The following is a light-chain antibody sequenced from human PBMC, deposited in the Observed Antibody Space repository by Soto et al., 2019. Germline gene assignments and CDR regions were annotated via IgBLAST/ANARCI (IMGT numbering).Light chain of an antibody. CDR3: LQLKSYPRT. J-gene: IGKJ4*01. V-gene: IGKV1-17*01. CDR2: TAS. Sequence: DIQMTQSPSTLSASVGDRVTITCRASQSIRNYLGWYQQKPGKAPKLLIYTASTLKSGVPSRFSGSGSETEFTLTISSLQPEDFATYYCLQLKSYPRTVGAGTKVDIK. CDR1: QSIRNY.